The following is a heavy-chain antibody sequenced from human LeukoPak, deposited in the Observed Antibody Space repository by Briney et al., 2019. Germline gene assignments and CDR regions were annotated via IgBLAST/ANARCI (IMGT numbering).Heavy chain of an antibody. D-gene: IGHD3-10*01. CDR1: GFTFSNAW. J-gene: IGHJ4*02. CDR2: IKPNSDDRTT. V-gene: IGHV3-15*07. Sequence: GGSLRLSCAASGFTFSNAWMNWVRQSPGKGLEWVGRIKPNSDDRTTDYAAPVKGRITISRDDSKNTLFLQMNSLKNGDTAVYYCTTYTFGSPYWGQGTLVTVSS. CDR3: TTYTFGSPY.